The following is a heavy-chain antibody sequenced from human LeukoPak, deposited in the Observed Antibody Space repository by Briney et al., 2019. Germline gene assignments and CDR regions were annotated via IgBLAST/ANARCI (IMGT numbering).Heavy chain of an antibody. J-gene: IGHJ4*02. CDR2: ISSSGSTI. CDR3: ARGSRYDILTGYEGQESDY. CDR1: GFTFSSYE. V-gene: IGHV3-48*03. Sequence: GGSLRLSCAASGFTFSSYEMNWVRQAPGKGLEWVSYISSSGSTIYYADSVKGRFTISRDNAKNSLYLQMNSLRAEDTAVYYCARGSRYDILTGYEGQESDYWGQGTLVTVPS. D-gene: IGHD3-9*01.